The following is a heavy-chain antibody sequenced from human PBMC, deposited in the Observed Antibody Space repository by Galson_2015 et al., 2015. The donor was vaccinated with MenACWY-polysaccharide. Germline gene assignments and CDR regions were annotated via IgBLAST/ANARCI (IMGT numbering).Heavy chain of an antibody. V-gene: IGHV4-4*02. CDR2: ISHGGST. CDR3: ARKFDS. J-gene: IGHJ5*01. CDR1: GASISRSDW. Sequence: ETLSLTCAVSGASISRSDWWSWVRQPPGKGLEWIGEISHGGSTNYNPSLKSRVTLSLDKSKNQFSLKMSSVTAADTAVYYCARKFDSWG.